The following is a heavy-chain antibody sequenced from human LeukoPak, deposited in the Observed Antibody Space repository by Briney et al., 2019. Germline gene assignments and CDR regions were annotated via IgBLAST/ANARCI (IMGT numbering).Heavy chain of an antibody. CDR2: IKQDGSEK. CDR3: ARVGDYYGSGSYAYYYYMDV. Sequence: GGSLRLSCAASGFTFSSYWMSWVHQAPGKGLEWVANIKQDGSEKYYVDSVKGRFTISRDNAKNSLYLQMNSLRAEDTAVYYCARVGDYYGSGSYAYYYYMDVWGKGTTVTISS. V-gene: IGHV3-7*01. CDR1: GFTFSSYW. J-gene: IGHJ6*03. D-gene: IGHD3-10*01.